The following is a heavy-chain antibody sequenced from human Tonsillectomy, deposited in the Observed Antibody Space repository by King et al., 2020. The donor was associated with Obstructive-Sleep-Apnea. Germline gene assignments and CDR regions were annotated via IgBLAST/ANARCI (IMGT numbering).Heavy chain of an antibody. V-gene: IGHV4-39*01. CDR1: GGSISSSSYY. CDR2: IYYSGST. D-gene: IGHD3-22*01. J-gene: IGHJ3*02. Sequence: PLQESGPGLVKPSETLSLTCTVSGGSISSSSYYWGWIRQPPGKGLEWIGSIYYSGSTYYNPSLKSRVTISVDTSKNQFSLKLSSVTAADTAVYYCARLRDYYDSSGYYYNGFDIWGQGTMVTVSP. CDR3: ARLRDYYDSSGYYYNGFDI.